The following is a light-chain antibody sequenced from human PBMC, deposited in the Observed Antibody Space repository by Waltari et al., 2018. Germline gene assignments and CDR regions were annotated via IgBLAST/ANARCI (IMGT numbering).Light chain of an antibody. CDR1: QSISSS. CDR3: QQYGHWPPIT. J-gene: IGKJ5*01. CDR2: GTS. Sequence: EMVLTQSPATLSVSPGESVALSCRASQSISSSLAWYQQKPGQAPRLLVFGTSTRATGVPARFSGSGSGTEFTLTISNMQSEDFGVYYCQQYGHWPPITFGQGTRLEIE. V-gene: IGKV3-15*01.